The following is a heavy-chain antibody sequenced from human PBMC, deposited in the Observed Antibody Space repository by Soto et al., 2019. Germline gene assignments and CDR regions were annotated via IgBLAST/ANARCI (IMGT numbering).Heavy chain of an antibody. CDR2: IYSGGST. D-gene: IGHD3-3*01. V-gene: IGHV3-66*01. CDR3: ARDYNDFWSGHFAY. Sequence: GGSLRLSCAASGFTVSTKYMSWVRQAPGKGLEWVSVIYSGGSTFYADSVRGRFTISRDNSKNTVNLQMNSLRAEDTAVYYCARDYNDFWSGHFAYWGQGALVTVSS. CDR1: GFTVSTKY. J-gene: IGHJ4*02.